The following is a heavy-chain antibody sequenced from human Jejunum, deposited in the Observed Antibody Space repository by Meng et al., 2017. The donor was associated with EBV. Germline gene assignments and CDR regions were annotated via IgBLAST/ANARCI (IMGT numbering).Heavy chain of an antibody. CDR1: GYIFTDYV. D-gene: IGHD6-25*01. V-gene: IGHV1-3*01. Sequence: HLVQSGAEVKKPGASVKVSCKAFGYIFTDYVIHWVRQAPGQRLEWVGYINAGNGNTIYSQKFQGRVSIVRDTSANTAYMELSSLMSEDTSVYYCAREGDDTAGWIDPWGQGTLVTVSS. CDR3: AREGDDTAGWIDP. CDR2: INAGNGNT. J-gene: IGHJ5*02.